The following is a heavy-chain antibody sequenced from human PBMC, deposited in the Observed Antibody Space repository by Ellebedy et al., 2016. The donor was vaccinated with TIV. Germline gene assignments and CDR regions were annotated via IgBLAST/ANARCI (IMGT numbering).Heavy chain of an antibody. V-gene: IGHV1-18*01. CDR1: GYTFTSYG. D-gene: IGHD2-8*01. J-gene: IGHJ6*03. CDR2: ISAYNGNT. CDR3: ARDSRLLDIVLMVSHYMDV. Sequence: ASVKVSXXASGYTFTSYGISWVRQAPGQGLEWMGWISAYNGNTNYAQKLQGRVTMTTDTSTSTAYMELRSLRSDDTAVYYCARDSRLLDIVLMVSHYMDVWGKGTTVTVSS.